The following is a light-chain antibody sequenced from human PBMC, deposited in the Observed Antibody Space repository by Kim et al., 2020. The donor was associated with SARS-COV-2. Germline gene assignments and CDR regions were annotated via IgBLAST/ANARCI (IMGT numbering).Light chain of an antibody. CDR1: RGAVTGGHY. V-gene: IGLV7-46*01. CDR2: DTS. J-gene: IGLJ3*02. CDR3: LLSYSDARV. Sequence: PRGTVALPRCSRRGAVTGGHYPYWLQQKPGQVPRALIYDTSNKHSWTPARFSGSLLGGKAALTLSGAQPEDEAEYYCLLSYSDARVFGGGTKLTVL.